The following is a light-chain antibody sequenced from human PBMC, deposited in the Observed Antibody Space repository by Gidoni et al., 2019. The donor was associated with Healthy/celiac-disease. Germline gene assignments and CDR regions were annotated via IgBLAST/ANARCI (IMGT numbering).Light chain of an antibody. CDR3: QQLNSYPGT. CDR1: QGISSY. CDR2: AAS. J-gene: IGKJ2*02. V-gene: IGKV1-9*01. Sequence: DIQLTQSPSFLSASVGDRVTITCRASQGISSYLAWYQHKPGKAPKLLIYAASTLQSGVPSRFSGSGSGTEFTLTISSLQPEDFATYYCQQLNSYPGTFGQGTKLEIK.